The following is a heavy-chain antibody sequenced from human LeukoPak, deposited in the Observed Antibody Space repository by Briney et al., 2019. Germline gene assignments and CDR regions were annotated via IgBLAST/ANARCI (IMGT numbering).Heavy chain of an antibody. Sequence: GGSLRLSCAASGFTFDDYAMHWVRQAPGKGLEWVSGINWNGGDTGYADSVKGRFTISRDNSKNTLYLQMNSLRTEDTAVYYCARDYYGSGTSSCGMDVWGLGTTVTVSS. D-gene: IGHD3-10*01. V-gene: IGHV3-9*01. J-gene: IGHJ6*02. CDR3: ARDYYGSGTSSCGMDV. CDR2: INWNGGDT. CDR1: GFTFDDYA.